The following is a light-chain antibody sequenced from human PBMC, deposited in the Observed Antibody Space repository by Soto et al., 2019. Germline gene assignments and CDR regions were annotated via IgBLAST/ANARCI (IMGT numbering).Light chain of an antibody. V-gene: IGKV1-27*01. Sequence: DIQMTQSPSSLSASVGDRVTITCRASQGISNYLAWYQQKPGKVPKLLIYAASTLQSGVPSRFSGSRSSTNFTLTISSLQPEDVATYYCQKYTSAPFTFGPGTKLDIK. J-gene: IGKJ3*01. CDR3: QKYTSAPFT. CDR1: QGISNY. CDR2: AAS.